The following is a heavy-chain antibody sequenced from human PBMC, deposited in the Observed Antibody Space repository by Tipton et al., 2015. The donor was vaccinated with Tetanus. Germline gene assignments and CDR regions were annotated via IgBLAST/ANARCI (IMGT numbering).Heavy chain of an antibody. D-gene: IGHD2-8*02. J-gene: IGHJ1*01. V-gene: IGHV4-61*08. CDR1: GASLRGGDYH. CDR3: AGVTAQRTELYFEH. Sequence: GLVKPSETLSLTCTVSGASLRGGDYHWSWIRQPPGKGLEWLAYISGSGTSNSNYYLKSRITMTHDTSRNQFSLKLTAVTAADTAVYYCAGVTAQRTELYFEHWGQGTQVTVSS. CDR2: ISGSGTS.